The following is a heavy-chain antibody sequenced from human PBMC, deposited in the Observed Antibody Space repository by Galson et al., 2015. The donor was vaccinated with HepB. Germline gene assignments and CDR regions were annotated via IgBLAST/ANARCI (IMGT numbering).Heavy chain of an antibody. CDR1: GFTLSSYG. D-gene: IGHD2-15*01. CDR3: VKDARSLYMSCLRA. J-gene: IGHJ1*01. Sequence: SLRLSCAASGFTLSSYGMSWVRQAPGKGLEWVSVIHGSGDPISYGDSVKGRFTISRDIYKNTVYLDMNGLRVEDTGTYYCVKDARSLYMSCLRAWGQGVLVSVTS. V-gene: IGHV3-23*01. CDR2: IHGSGDPI.